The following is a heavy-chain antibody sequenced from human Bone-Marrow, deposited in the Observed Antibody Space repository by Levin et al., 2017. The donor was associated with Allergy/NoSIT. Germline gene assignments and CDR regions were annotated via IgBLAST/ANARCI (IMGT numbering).Heavy chain of an antibody. CDR2: IYYSGST. D-gene: IGHD2-2*01. J-gene: IGHJ4*02. CDR3: ARDRRYCSSTSCPNFDY. V-gene: IGHV4-30-4*01. CDR1: GGSISSGDYY. Sequence: PSQTLSLTCTVSGGSISSGDYYWSWIRQPPGKGLEWIGYIYYSGSTYYNPSLKSRVTISVDTSKNQFSLKLTSVTAADTAVYYCARDRRYCSSTSCPNFDYWGQGTLVTVSS.